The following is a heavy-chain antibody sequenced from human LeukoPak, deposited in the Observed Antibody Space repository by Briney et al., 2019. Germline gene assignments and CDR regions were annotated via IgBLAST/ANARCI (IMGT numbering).Heavy chain of an antibody. CDR1: GGSISSYY. CDR3: ARHGYYYGSGSYYISWFDP. D-gene: IGHD3-10*01. CDR2: IYYSGST. Sequence: SETLSLTCTVSGGSISSYYWSWIRQPPGKGLEWIGYIYYSGSTNYNPSLKSRVTMSVDTSKNQFSLKLSSVTAADTAVYYCARHGYYYGSGSYYISWFDPRGQGTLVTVSS. V-gene: IGHV4-59*08. J-gene: IGHJ5*02.